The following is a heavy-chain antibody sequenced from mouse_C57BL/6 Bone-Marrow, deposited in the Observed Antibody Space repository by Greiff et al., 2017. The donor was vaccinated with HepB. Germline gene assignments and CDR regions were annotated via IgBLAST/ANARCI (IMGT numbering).Heavy chain of an antibody. CDR1: GYTFTSYW. V-gene: IGHV1-55*01. D-gene: IGHD1-1*01. J-gene: IGHJ1*03. CDR3: ARSGTTVVAKDWYFDV. CDR2: IYPGSGST. Sequence: VQLQQPGAELVKPGASVKMSCKASGYTFTSYWITWVKQRPGQGLEWIGDIYPGSGSTNYNEKFKSKATLTVDTSSSTAYMQLSSLTSEDSAVYYGARSGTTVVAKDWYFDVWGTGTTVTVSS.